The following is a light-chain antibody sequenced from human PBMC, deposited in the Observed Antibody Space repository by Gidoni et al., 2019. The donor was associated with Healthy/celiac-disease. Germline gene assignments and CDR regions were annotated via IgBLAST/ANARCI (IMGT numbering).Light chain of an antibody. J-gene: IGLJ2*01. V-gene: IGLV2-14*01. CDR1: SSDVGGYNY. Sequence: QSALTQPASVPRSRGQSITICCTGTSSDVGGYNYCSWYQQHPGKAPKLMIYDVSNRPSGVANRFSGSKSGNTASLTISGLQAEDEADYYCSSYTSSSKVVFGGGTKLTVL. CDR3: SSYTSSSKVV. CDR2: DVS.